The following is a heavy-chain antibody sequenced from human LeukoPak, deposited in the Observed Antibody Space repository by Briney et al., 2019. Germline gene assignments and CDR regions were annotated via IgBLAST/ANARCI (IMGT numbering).Heavy chain of an antibody. CDR1: GFTFSSYA. D-gene: IGHD2-2*01. CDR3: AKGDGYCSSTSCYYYYGMDV. V-gene: IGHV3-23*01. J-gene: IGHJ6*02. Sequence: GGSLRLSCAASGFTFSSYAMSWVRQAPGKGLEWVSVFSGSGGSTYYADSVKGRFTISRDNSKNTLYLQMNSLRAEDTAVYYCAKGDGYCSSTSCYYYYGMDVWGQGTTVTVSS. CDR2: FSGSGGST.